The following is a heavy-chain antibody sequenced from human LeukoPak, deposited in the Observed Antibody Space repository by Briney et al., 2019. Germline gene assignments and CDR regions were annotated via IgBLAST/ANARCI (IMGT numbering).Heavy chain of an antibody. CDR3: ATAADYYGGSGYYSAEYYFDY. V-gene: IGHV1-69*02. CDR2: IIPILGIA. D-gene: IGHD3-22*01. CDR1: VGTFSSYT. Sequence: SVKVSCKASVGTFSSYTISWVRQAPGQGLEWMGRIIPILGIANYAQKFQGRVTMTTDTSTSTAYMERRSLRSDDTAVYYCATAADYYGGSGYYSAEYYFDYWGQGTLVTVSS. J-gene: IGHJ4*02.